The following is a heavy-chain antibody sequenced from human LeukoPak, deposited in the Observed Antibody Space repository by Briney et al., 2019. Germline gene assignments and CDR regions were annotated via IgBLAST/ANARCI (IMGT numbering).Heavy chain of an antibody. Sequence: SETLSLTCAVSGGSISSYYWSWIRQPPGKGLEWIGYIYYSGSTNYNPSLKSRVTISVDTSKNQFSLKLSSVTAADTAVYYCARDGSGYEVDAFDIWGLGTMVAVSS. J-gene: IGHJ3*02. CDR3: ARDGSGYEVDAFDI. D-gene: IGHD5-12*01. CDR2: IYYSGST. V-gene: IGHV4-59*01. CDR1: GGSISSYY.